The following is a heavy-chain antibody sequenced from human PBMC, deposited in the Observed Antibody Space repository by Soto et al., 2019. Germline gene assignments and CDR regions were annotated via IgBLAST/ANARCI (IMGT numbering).Heavy chain of an antibody. V-gene: IGHV3-15*07. D-gene: IGHD2-15*01. Sequence: EVQLVESGGGLVKPGGSLRLSCAASGFTFSYAWMTWVRQVSGKGLEWVALIKSSAHGGTTDYAALVEGSFTISRDDSTTPLYLQMNSLQTEDTGLYYCTAGLYNSVGVDQWGQGTQVTVSS. CDR2: IKSSAHGGTT. J-gene: IGHJ4*02. CDR1: GFTFSYAW. CDR3: TAGLYNSVGVDQ.